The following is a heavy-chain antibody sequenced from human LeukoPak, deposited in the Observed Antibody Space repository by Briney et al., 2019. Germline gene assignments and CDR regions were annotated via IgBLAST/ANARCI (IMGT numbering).Heavy chain of an antibody. J-gene: IGHJ4*02. Sequence: GGSLRLSCAASGFTFSSYAMHWVRQAPGKGLEWVAVISYDGSNKYYADSVKGRFTISRDNSKNTLYLQMNRLRAEDTAVYYCARGLRGGFPDYWGQGTLVTVSS. CDR3: ARGLRGGFPDY. V-gene: IGHV3-30-3*01. CDR1: GFTFSSYA. D-gene: IGHD3-16*01. CDR2: ISYDGSNK.